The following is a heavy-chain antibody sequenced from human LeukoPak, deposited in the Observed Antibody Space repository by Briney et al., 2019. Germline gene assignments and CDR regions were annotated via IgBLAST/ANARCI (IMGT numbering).Heavy chain of an antibody. J-gene: IGHJ3*02. CDR3: AKEIDYGSGSSDAFDI. CDR2: IRYDGSNK. V-gene: IGHV3-30*02. Sequence: GGSLRLSCAASGFTFSSYGMHWGRQAPGKGLEGVAFIRYDGSNKYYADSVKGRFTISRDNSKNTLYLQMNSLRAEDTAVYYCAKEIDYGSGSSDAFDIWGQGTMVTVSS. CDR1: GFTFSSYG. D-gene: IGHD3-10*01.